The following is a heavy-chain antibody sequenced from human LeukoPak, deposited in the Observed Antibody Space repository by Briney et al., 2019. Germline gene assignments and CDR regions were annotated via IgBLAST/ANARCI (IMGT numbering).Heavy chain of an antibody. CDR2: IYYSGST. D-gene: IGHD2-2*01. CDR3: ARPVRYCSSTSCSRDY. J-gene: IGHJ4*02. V-gene: IGHV4-59*01. Sequence: TSETLSLTCTVSGGSISSYYWSWIRQPPGKGLEWVGYIYYSGSTNYNPSLKSRVTISVDTSKNQFSLKLSSVTAADTAVYYCARPVRYCSSTSCSRDYWGQGTLVTVSS. CDR1: GGSISSYY.